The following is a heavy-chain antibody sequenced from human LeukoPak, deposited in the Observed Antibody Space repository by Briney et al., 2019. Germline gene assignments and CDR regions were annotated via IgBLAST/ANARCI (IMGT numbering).Heavy chain of an antibody. V-gene: IGHV3-20*04. CDR3: AKTKEVIGSIRHDAFDL. CDR1: GFTFDDFG. J-gene: IGHJ3*01. CDR2: INWSGGNT. Sequence: GGSLRLSCAASGFTFDDFGLSWVRQAPGKGLEWVSGINWSGGNTGYADSVKGRFTISRDNAKNYLYLQMNSLRAEDTALYYCAKTKEVIGSIRHDAFDLWGQGTMVTVSS. D-gene: IGHD2-21*01.